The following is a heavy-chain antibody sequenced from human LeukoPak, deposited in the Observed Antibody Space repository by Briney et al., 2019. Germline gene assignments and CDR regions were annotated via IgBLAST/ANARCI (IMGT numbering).Heavy chain of an antibody. D-gene: IGHD2-2*01. Sequence: SETLSLTCTVSGGSISSGGYYWSWIRQHPGKGLEWIGYFYYSGSTYYNPSLKSRVTISVDTSKNQFSLKLSSVTAADTAVYYCARSPIVPAAIDGMDVWGKGTTVTVSS. V-gene: IGHV4-31*03. CDR3: ARSPIVPAAIDGMDV. CDR2: FYYSGST. J-gene: IGHJ6*04. CDR1: GGSISSGGYY.